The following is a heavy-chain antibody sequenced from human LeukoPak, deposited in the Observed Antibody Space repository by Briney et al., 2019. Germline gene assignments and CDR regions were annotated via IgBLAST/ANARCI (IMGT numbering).Heavy chain of an antibody. J-gene: IGHJ4*02. D-gene: IGHD3-22*01. V-gene: IGHV3-23*01. CDR1: GFTFSIYA. CDR2: ITSRGEST. Sequence: PGGSLRLSCAASGFTFSIYAMSWVRQAPGKGLQWVSSITSRGESTWYVDSVKGRFTIPRDNYENTLYLQMHSLRAEDTAVYYCARDRPNYYGSDGHYYRRDGDYWGRGTLVSVSS. CDR3: ARDRPNYYGSDGHYYRRDGDY.